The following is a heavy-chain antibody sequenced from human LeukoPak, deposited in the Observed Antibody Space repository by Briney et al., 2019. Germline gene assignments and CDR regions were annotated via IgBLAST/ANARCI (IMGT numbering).Heavy chain of an antibody. Sequence: KSSETLSLTCTVSGGSISSYYWSWIRQPPGKGLEWTGNIHYSGSTNYNPSLKSRVTISADMSKNQFSLKLSSVTAADTAVYYCAREDTTGITELWGQGPLVTVSS. V-gene: IGHV4-59*01. CDR2: IHYSGST. J-gene: IGHJ4*02. D-gene: IGHD1-1*01. CDR3: AREDTTGITEL. CDR1: GGSISSYY.